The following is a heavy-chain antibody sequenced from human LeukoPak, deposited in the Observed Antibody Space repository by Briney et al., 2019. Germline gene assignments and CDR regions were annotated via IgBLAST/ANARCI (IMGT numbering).Heavy chain of an antibody. V-gene: IGHV4-30-2*01. CDR3: ARSKAHLSTSWYGTWFDP. CDR2: IYHSGST. CDR1: GGSISSGGYY. J-gene: IGHJ5*02. D-gene: IGHD2-2*01. Sequence: PSETLSLTCTVSGGSISSGGYYWSWIRQPPGKGLEWIGYIYHSGSTYYNPSLESRVTISVDRSKNQYSLKVNSVAAADTAVYYCARSKAHLSTSWYGTWFDPWGQGTLVTVSS.